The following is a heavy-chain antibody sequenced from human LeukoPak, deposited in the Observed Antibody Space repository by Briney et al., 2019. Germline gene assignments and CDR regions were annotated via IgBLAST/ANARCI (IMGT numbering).Heavy chain of an antibody. D-gene: IGHD3-22*01. CDR1: SGSISSGVYY. CDR3: ARYYYDSSGYLRGYFDY. V-gene: IGHV4-31*03. J-gene: IGHJ4*02. CDR2: IYYSGST. Sequence: SETLSLTCPVSSGSISSGVYYWSWIRQHPGKGLEWIGYIYYSGSTYYNPSLKSRVTISVDTSKNQFSLKLSSVTAADTAVYYCARYYYDSSGYLRGYFDYWGQGTLVTVSS.